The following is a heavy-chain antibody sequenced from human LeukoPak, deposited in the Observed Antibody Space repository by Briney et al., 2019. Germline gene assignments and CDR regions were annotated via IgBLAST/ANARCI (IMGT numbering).Heavy chain of an antibody. J-gene: IGHJ4*02. D-gene: IGHD5-12*01. CDR1: GFTFSSYA. V-gene: IGHV3-23*01. Sequence: GGSLRLSCAASGFTFSSYAMTRVRQAPGKGLEWVSGITSSGASTYYAASVKGRFTVSRDNSENTLYLQINNLSAEDTGTYYCVKDEDLYSPTWYLFEDWGQGTLVTVSS. CDR3: VKDEDLYSPTWYLFED. CDR2: ITSSGAST.